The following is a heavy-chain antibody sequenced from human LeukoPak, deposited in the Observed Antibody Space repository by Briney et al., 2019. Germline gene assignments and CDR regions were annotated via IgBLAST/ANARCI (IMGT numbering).Heavy chain of an antibody. V-gene: IGHV3-48*03. CDR2: ISSSGGDI. CDR1: GFSFSSFE. D-gene: IGHD3-3*01. J-gene: IGHJ4*02. Sequence: GSLRLSCAASGFSFSSFEMIWVRQAPGKGLEWISYISSSGGDIYYADSVKGRFTISRDNAKNSLYLQMNSLRAEDTAVYYCARANTIFGVEPDYYFDYWGQGTLVSVSS. CDR3: ARANTIFGVEPDYYFDY.